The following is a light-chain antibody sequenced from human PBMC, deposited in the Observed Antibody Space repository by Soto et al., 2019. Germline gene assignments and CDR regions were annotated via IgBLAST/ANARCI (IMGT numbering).Light chain of an antibody. CDR2: GAS. J-gene: IGKJ1*01. CDR3: QQYGSSLWT. V-gene: IGKV3-20*01. Sequence: EIVLTQSPGTLSLSPGERATLSCRASQSVSSSYLAWYQQKPGQAPRLLIYGASNRATGIPDRFSGSGSGTDFTLTISRLEPGDFAVYYCQQYGSSLWTFGQGTKVDIK. CDR1: QSVSSSY.